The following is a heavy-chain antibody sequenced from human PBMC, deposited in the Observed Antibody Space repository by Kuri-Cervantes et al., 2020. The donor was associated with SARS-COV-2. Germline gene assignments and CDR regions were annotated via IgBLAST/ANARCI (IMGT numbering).Heavy chain of an antibody. Sequence: GGSLRLSCAASGFTFSSYEMSWIRQAPGKGLEWVSYISSSSSYTYYADSVKGRFTISRDNSKNTVNLQMNSLRGEDTALYYCARAGYSTGWFPDWYFDLWGRGTLVTVSS. CDR1: GFTFSSYE. CDR2: ISSSSSYT. J-gene: IGHJ2*01. V-gene: IGHV3-11*05. CDR3: ARAGYSTGWFPDWYFDL. D-gene: IGHD6-19*01.